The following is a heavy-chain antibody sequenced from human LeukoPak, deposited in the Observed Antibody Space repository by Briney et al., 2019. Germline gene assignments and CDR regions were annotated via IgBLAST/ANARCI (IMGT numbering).Heavy chain of an antibody. J-gene: IGHJ4*02. CDR1: GFTFSSYS. CDR3: ARGDGYYYDSSGYYLVNYFDY. D-gene: IGHD3-22*01. V-gene: IGHV3-21*01. Sequence: GGSLRLSCAASGFTFSSYSMNWVRRAPGKGLEWVSSISSISSYIYYADSVKGRFTISRDNAKNSLYLQLKSMRAEDTAVYYCARGDGYYYDSSGYYLVNYFDYWGQGTLVTVSS. CDR2: ISSISSYI.